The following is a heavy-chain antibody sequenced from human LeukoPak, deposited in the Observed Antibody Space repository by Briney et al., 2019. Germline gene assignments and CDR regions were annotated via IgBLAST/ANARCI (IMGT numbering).Heavy chain of an antibody. J-gene: IGHJ4*02. CDR1: GGSISSSNW. CDR3: ATNSGSGSYFDY. V-gene: IGHV4-4*02. Sequence: PSGTLSLTCAVSGGSISSSNWWSWVRQPPGKGLEWIGEIYHGGTTNYNPSLKSRVTISVDKSKNQFSLNLTSVTAADTAVYYCATNSGSGSYFDYWGQGTLVTVSS. CDR2: IYHGGTT. D-gene: IGHD3-10*01.